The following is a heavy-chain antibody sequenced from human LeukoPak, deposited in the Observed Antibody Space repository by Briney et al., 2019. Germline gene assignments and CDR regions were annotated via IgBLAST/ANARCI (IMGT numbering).Heavy chain of an antibody. CDR2: INAGNGNT. J-gene: IGHJ5*02. V-gene: IGHV1-3*01. CDR3: AAVGARSSIFGP. CDR1: GYTFTSYA. D-gene: IGHD1-26*01. Sequence: GASVRVSCKASGYTFTSYAMHWVRQAPGQRLEWMGWINAGNGNTNYAQKLQGRVTMTTDTSTSTAYMELRSLRSDDTAVYYCAAVGARSSIFGPWGQGTLVTVSS.